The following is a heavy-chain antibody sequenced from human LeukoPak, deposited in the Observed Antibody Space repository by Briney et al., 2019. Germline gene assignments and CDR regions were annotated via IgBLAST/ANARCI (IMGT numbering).Heavy chain of an antibody. CDR3: ARDSEMGYCSSTSCYFAFDP. Sequence: GGSLRLSCAASGFTFSSYGMHWVRQAPGKGLEWVAFIRYDGSNKYYADSVKGRFTISRDNSKNTLYLQMKSLRAEDTAVYYCARDSEMGYCSSTSCYFAFDPWGQGTLVTVSS. D-gene: IGHD2-2*01. J-gene: IGHJ5*02. CDR2: IRYDGSNK. CDR1: GFTFSSYG. V-gene: IGHV3-30*02.